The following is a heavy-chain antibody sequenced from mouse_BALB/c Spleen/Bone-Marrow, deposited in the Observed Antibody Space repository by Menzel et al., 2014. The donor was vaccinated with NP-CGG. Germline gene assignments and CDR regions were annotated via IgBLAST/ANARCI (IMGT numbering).Heavy chain of an antibody. CDR1: GSSFNSYG. CDR3: ARHAYYDQTEVSFVY. J-gene: IGHJ3*01. CDR2: ISGGGSYT. V-gene: IGHV5-9-2*01. Sequence: EVQGVESGGGLVKSGGSLKLSCAASGSSFNSYGMSWVRQTPEKRLEWVATISGGGSYTFYPDSVKGRFTISRDNAKNNLYLQLGSLRSEDTALYYCARHAYYDQTEVSFVYWGQGTLVTVSA. D-gene: IGHD2-4*01.